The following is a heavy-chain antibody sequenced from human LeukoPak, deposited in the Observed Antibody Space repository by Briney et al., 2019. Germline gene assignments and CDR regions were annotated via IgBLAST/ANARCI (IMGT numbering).Heavy chain of an antibody. J-gene: IGHJ4*02. CDR2: ISYDGSNK. CDR1: GFTFGSYA. V-gene: IGHV3-30*03. CDR3: ARVYETNGYLY. Sequence: GGSLRLSCAASGFTFGSYAMHWVRQAPGKGLEWVAVISYDGSNKYYADSVKGRFTISRDKSKNTLYLQINSLRAEDTAVYYCARVYETNGYLYWGQGSLVTVSS. D-gene: IGHD3-22*01.